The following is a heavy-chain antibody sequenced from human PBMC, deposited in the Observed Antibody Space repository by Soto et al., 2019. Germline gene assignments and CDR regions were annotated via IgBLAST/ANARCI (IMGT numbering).Heavy chain of an antibody. CDR1: GFTVSSHY. CDR2: IQSGGST. J-gene: IGHJ6*03. CDR3: SRDDVYCSGGSWYGVPMDV. D-gene: IGHD2-15*01. V-gene: IGHV3-66*01. Sequence: EVQLVESGGDLVQPGGSLRLSCAASGFTVSSHYMNWVRQAPGKGLEWVSLIQSGGSTFYADSVKGRFTISRDNSKNTLFLQMNSLRVEDTAMYYCSRDDVYCSGGSWYGVPMDVWCRGTTVTVSS.